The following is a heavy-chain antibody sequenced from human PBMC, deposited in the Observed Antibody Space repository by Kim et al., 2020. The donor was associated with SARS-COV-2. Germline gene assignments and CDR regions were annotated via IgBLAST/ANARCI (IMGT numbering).Heavy chain of an antibody. V-gene: IGHV3-30*18. CDR1: GFTFSSYG. J-gene: IGHJ6*02. D-gene: IGHD4-4*01. CDR2: ISYDGSNK. Sequence: GGSLRLSCGASGFTFSSYGMHWVRQAPGKGLEWVAVISYDGSNKYYADSVKGRFTISRDNSKNTLYLEMKCLRAGDTAVYYCAKKGGNSPYYYYYGMDVWGQGTTVTVSS. CDR3: AKKGGNSPYYYYYGMDV.